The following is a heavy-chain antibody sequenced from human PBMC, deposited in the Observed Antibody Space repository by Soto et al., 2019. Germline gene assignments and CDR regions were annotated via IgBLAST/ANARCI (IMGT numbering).Heavy chain of an antibody. CDR1: GGSISSSNW. D-gene: IGHD3-22*01. Sequence: KTSETLSLTCAVSGGSISSSNWWSWVRQPPGKGLEWIGEIYHSGSTNYNPSLKSRVTISVDKSKNQFSLKLSSVTAADTAVYYCASYLTLTMTREGNWFDPWGQGTQVTVSS. CDR3: ASYLTLTMTREGNWFDP. J-gene: IGHJ5*02. CDR2: IYHSGST. V-gene: IGHV4-4*02.